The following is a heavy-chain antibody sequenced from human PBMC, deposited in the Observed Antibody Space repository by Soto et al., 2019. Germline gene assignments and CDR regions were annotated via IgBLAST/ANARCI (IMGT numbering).Heavy chain of an antibody. D-gene: IGHD2-2*01. J-gene: IGHJ4*02. CDR3: ARMDTYASIDY. V-gene: IGHV1-2*02. CDR1: GYSFTGYY. Sequence: ASVNVSCKASGYSFTGYYMNWVRQAPGQGLEWMGWINSNTGDTNYAQKFQGRVTMTRDTSISTVYMELSRLRSDDRAMYYCARMDTYASIDYWGQGTLVTVSS. CDR2: INSNTGDT.